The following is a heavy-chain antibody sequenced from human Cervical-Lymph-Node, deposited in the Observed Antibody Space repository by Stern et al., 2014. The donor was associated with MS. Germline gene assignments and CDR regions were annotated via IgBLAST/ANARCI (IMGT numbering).Heavy chain of an antibody. CDR1: GFTVGAYY. V-gene: IGHV3-66*01. J-gene: IGHJ4*02. CDR3: ARGRPSYYFDS. Sequence: EVQLLESGGGLVQPGGSLRLSCAPSGFTVGAYYMAWVRQAPGRGLECISVIYSGDYTYYADSVKGRFTISRDNSKNTLFLQMNSLRAEDTAVYYCARGRPSYYFDSWGQRTLVTVSS. D-gene: IGHD6-6*01. CDR2: IYSGDYT.